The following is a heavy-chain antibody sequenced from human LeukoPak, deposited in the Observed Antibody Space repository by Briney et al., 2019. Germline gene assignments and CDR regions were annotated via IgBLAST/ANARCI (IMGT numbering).Heavy chain of an antibody. D-gene: IGHD3-3*01. V-gene: IGHV4-59*08. Sequence: PSETLSLTCTVSGGSISSYYWSWIRQPPGKGLEWIGYIYYSGSTNYNPSLKSRVTISVDTSKNQFSLKLSSVTAADTAVYYCARSDIWSGYPSFDYWGQGTLVTVSS. CDR3: ARSDIWSGYPSFDY. CDR1: GGSISSYY. J-gene: IGHJ4*02. CDR2: IYYSGST.